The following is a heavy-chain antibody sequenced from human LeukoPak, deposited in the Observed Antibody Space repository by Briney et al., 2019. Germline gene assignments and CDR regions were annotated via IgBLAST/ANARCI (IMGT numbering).Heavy chain of an antibody. CDR1: GFTFSSYD. J-gene: IGHJ3*02. Sequence: GGSLRLSCAASGFTFSSYDMHWVSQDTGKGLEWVSAIGTPGDPYYPGSVKGRCTISRENAKNSLYLQMNSLRAGDTAVYYCARGGRLAFDIWGQGTMVTVSS. CDR3: ARGGRLAFDI. D-gene: IGHD6-25*01. V-gene: IGHV3-13*05. CDR2: IGTPGDP.